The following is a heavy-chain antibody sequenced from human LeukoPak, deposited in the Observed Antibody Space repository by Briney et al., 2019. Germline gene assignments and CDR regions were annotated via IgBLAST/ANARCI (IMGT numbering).Heavy chain of an antibody. V-gene: IGHV3-30*02. Sequence: PGGSLRLSCSASGFTFRNYGIHWVRQAPGKGLEWVAFIRFDGSDKYYADSVKGRFTFSRDNSKNMLYLQMNSLRAEDTAVYYCAKGRDFLLDYWAQGTLVTVSS. J-gene: IGHJ4*02. CDR1: GFTFRNYG. D-gene: IGHD2/OR15-2a*01. CDR3: AKGRDFLLDY. CDR2: IRFDGSDK.